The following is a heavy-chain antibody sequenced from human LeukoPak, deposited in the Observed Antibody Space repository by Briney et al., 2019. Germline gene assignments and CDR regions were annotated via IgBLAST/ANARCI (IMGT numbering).Heavy chain of an antibody. CDR1: GFTFSNYA. CDR3: AREHWDFDY. Sequence: GGSLRLSCAASGFTFSNYAITWIRQAPGKGLEWVSEISGSGESTYYGDSVKGRFTISRDNSKNTLYLQMNSLRAGDTAVYYCAREHWDFDYWGQGTLLTVSS. CDR2: ISGSGEST. V-gene: IGHV3-23*01. J-gene: IGHJ4*02. D-gene: IGHD7-27*01.